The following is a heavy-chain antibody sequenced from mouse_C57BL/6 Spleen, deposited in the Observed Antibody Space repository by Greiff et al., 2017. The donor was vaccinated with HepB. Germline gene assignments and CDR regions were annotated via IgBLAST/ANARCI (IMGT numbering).Heavy chain of an antibody. CDR1: GFTFSSYA. CDR2: ISDGGSYT. CDR3: ARGRDGSSYFDY. D-gene: IGHD1-1*01. J-gene: IGHJ2*01. V-gene: IGHV5-4*01. Sequence: EVQGVESGGGLVKPGGSLKLSCAASGFTFSSYAMSWVRQTPEKRLEWVATISDGGSYTYYPDNVKGRFTISRDNAKNNLYLQMSHLKSEDTAMYYCARGRDGSSYFDYWGQGTTLTVSS.